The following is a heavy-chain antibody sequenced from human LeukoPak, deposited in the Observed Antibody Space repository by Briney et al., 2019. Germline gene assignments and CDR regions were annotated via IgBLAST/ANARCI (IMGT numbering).Heavy chain of an antibody. CDR3: AKALPIVVVTMGFDY. Sequence: GGSLRLSCAASGFTFSSYAMSWVRQAPGKGLEWVSAISGSGGSTYYADSVKGRFTISRDNSKDTLYLQMNSLRAEDTAVYYCAKALPIVVVTMGFDYWGQGTLVTVSS. J-gene: IGHJ4*02. V-gene: IGHV3-23*01. CDR1: GFTFSSYA. D-gene: IGHD3-22*01. CDR2: ISGSGGST.